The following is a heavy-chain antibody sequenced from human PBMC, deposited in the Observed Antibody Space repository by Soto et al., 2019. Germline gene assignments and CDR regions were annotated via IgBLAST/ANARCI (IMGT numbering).Heavy chain of an antibody. V-gene: IGHV1-69*01. CDR3: ARGRGYSGDDHYYYFDMDV. CDR2: SLHIFGTA. D-gene: IGHD5-12*01. CDR1: GGTFNNYP. J-gene: IGHJ6*02. Sequence: QVQLVQSGAEVKKPASSVKVSCKASGGTFNNYPITWVRQAPGEGLEWMGGSLHIFGTANYAQNFQGRVTISVDESTSTAYMELSILRSEDTAVYYCARGRGYSGDDHYYYFDMDVWGQGTTVTVSS.